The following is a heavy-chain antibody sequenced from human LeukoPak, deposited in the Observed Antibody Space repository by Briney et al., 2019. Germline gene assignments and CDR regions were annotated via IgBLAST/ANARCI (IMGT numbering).Heavy chain of an antibody. J-gene: IGHJ4*02. D-gene: IGHD2-21*01. V-gene: IGHV3-9*01. CDR2: INWNGGSI. CDR1: GFTFGDYA. Sequence: GGSLRLSCAASGFTFGDYAMHWVRQAPGKGLEWVSGINWNGGSIGYADSVKGRFTISRDSAKNSLYLQMTSLRAEDTALYYCAENGGESRDYYFEYWGQGTLVTVSS. CDR3: AENGGESRDYYFEY.